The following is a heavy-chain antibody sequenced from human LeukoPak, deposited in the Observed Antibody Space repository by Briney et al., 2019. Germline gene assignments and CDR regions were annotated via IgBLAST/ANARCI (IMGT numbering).Heavy chain of an antibody. CDR2: ISSSSSTI. D-gene: IGHD2-21*01. CDR1: GFTFSSYS. V-gene: IGHV3-48*01. CDR3: ARDVASYMDV. J-gene: IGHJ6*03. Sequence: PGGSLRLSCAASGFTFSSYSMNWVRQPPGKGLEWVSYISSSSSTIYYAASVRGRFTISRDNAKNSLYLQMNSLRAEDTAVYYCARDVASYMDVWGKGTTVTVSS.